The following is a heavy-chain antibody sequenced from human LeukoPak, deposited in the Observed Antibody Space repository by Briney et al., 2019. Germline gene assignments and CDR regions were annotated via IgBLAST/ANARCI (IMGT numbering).Heavy chain of an antibody. CDR2: ISGSGGST. J-gene: IGHJ4*02. D-gene: IGHD6-19*01. Sequence: PGGSLRLSCAASGFTLSSYAMSWVRQAPGKGLEWVSAISGSGGSTYYADSVKGRFTISRDSSKNTLYLQMNSLRAEDTAVYYCAKDAGYSSGWYSGDDYWGQGTLVTVSS. CDR1: GFTLSSYA. V-gene: IGHV3-23*01. CDR3: AKDAGYSSGWYSGDDY.